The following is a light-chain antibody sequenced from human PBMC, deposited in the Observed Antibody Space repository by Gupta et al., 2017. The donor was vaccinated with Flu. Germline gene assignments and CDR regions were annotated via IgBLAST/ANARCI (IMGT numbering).Light chain of an antibody. CDR2: DDT. V-gene: IGLV3-21*02. CDR1: RNGSKT. Sequence: SHVLTQLPSVSVATGQQARMTCGEDRNGSKTVHWYQKKAGQAPVLVVYDDTDRPSGIPERFSGSNSGNTATLTINRVEAGDEAGYYCQVWDGNSDRPVFGGGTQLTVL. J-gene: IGLJ3*02. CDR3: QVWDGNSDRPV.